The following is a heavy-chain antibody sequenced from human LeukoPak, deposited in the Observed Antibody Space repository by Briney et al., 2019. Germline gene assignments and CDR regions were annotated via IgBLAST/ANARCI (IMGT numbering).Heavy chain of an antibody. CDR1: GGTFISYA. J-gene: IGHJ4*02. CDR2: IIPIFGTA. D-gene: IGHD3-22*01. V-gene: IGHV1-69*05. CDR3: AGPRNYFDSSGYSLDY. Sequence: SVKVSCKASGGTFISYAISWVRQAPGQGLEWMGRIIPIFGTANYAQKFQGRVTITTGESTSTAYMELSSLRSEDTAVYYCAGPRNYFDSSGYSLDYWGQGTLVTVSS.